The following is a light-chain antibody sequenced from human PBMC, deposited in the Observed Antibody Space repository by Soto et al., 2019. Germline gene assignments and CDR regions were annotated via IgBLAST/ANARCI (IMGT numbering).Light chain of an antibody. CDR3: QQTYTTPWT. CDR2: AAS. V-gene: IGKV1-39*01. Sequence: DIQMTQSPSSLSVSVGDSVTISCRASQRFSSYLNWYQQKPGKAPQLLIFAASSLQHGVPSRFSGSGSETDFTLTISSLQPEDFGTYYCQQTYTTPWTFGQGTKVEIK. J-gene: IGKJ1*01. CDR1: QRFSSY.